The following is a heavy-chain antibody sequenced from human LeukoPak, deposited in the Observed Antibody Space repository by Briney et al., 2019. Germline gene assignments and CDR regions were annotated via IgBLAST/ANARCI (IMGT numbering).Heavy chain of an antibody. J-gene: IGHJ5*02. D-gene: IGHD1-1*01. Sequence: PGGSLRLSCAASVFTFSSYWMSWVRPAPGKGREWVANIKQDGSEKYYVGSVKGRFTISRDNAKNSLYLQMNSLRAEDTPVYYCGKRSDARNLSWFVPWGEGTLVTVSS. CDR2: IKQDGSEK. CDR3: GKRSDARNLSWFVP. V-gene: IGHV3-7*03. CDR1: VFTFSSYW.